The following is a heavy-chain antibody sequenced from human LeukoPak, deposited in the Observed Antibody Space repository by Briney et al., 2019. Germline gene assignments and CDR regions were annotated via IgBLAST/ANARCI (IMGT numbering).Heavy chain of an antibody. V-gene: IGHV4-59*01. Sequence: SETLSLTCTVSGGSISSYYWRWIRQPPGEGLEWIGYIYYSGSTNYNPSLKSRVTISVDTSKNQFSLKLSSVTAADTAVYYCARGLEDYSNYEGNWFDPWGQGTLVTVSS. D-gene: IGHD4-11*01. CDR3: ARGLEDYSNYEGNWFDP. J-gene: IGHJ5*02. CDR2: IYYSGST. CDR1: GGSISSYY.